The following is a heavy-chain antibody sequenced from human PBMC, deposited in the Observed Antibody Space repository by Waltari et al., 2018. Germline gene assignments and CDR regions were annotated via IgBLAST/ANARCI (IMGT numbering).Heavy chain of an antibody. Sequence: QVQLVQSGAEVKKPGSSVKGSCKASGGTFSSYAIRWVRQAPGQGLEWMGEIIPIFGTANYEQKLQGRVTITADESTSTAYMELSSLRSEDTAVYYCARAAFMRHIVVVIAYDAFDIWGQGTMVTVSS. J-gene: IGHJ3*02. V-gene: IGHV1-69*01. D-gene: IGHD2-21*01. CDR1: GGTFSSYA. CDR2: IIPIFGTA. CDR3: ARAAFMRHIVVVIAYDAFDI.